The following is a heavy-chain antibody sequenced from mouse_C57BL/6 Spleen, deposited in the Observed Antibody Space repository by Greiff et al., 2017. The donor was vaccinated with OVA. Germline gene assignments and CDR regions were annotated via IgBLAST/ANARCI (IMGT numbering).Heavy chain of an antibody. J-gene: IGHJ3*01. D-gene: IGHD1-1*01. Sequence: QVQLKQPGAELVMPGASVKLSCKASGYTFTSYWMHWVKQRPGQGLEWIGEIDPSDSYTNYNQKFKGKSTLTVDKSSSTAYMQLSSLTSEESAVYYCARGDYYGSSDWFAYWGQGTLVTVSA. CDR3: ARGDYYGSSDWFAY. V-gene: IGHV1-69*01. CDR1: GYTFTSYW. CDR2: IDPSDSYT.